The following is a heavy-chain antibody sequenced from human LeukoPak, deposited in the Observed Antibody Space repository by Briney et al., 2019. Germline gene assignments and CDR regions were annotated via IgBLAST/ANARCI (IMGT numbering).Heavy chain of an antibody. V-gene: IGHV1-69*05. CDR3: ARAQAGNYDWPLDL. CDR1: GGTFSKYA. CDR2: IIPFLVTS. Sequence: SVKVSCKASGGTFSKYALSWVRQAPGQGLEWMGAIIPFLVTSNFPPNFQDRVTIPTDESTSTAYMDLSSLKSDDPPVYYCARAQAGNYDWPLDLWGQGTLVTVSS. D-gene: IGHD5-12*01. J-gene: IGHJ5*02.